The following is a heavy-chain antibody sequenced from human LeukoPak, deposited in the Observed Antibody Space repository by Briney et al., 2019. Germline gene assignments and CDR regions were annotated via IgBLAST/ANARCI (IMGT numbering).Heavy chain of an antibody. CDR3: ATAPAGWLVPFDY. CDR1: GYTFTGYY. J-gene: IGHJ4*02. V-gene: IGHV1-2*02. Sequence: GASVKVSCKASGYTFTGYYMHWVRQAPGQGLEWMGWINPNSGGTNYAQKFQGRVTMTRDTSISTAYMELSRLRSDDTAVYYCATAPAGWLVPFDYWGQGTLVPVSS. CDR2: INPNSGGT. D-gene: IGHD6-19*01.